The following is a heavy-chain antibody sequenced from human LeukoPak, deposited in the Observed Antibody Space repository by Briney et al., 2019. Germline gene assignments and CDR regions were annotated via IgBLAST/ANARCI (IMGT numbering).Heavy chain of an antibody. CDR2: INHSGST. J-gene: IGHJ6*02. D-gene: IGHD3-10*01. Sequence: SETLSLTCVVSGGSFSGYYWSWIRQAPGKGLEWIGEINHSGSTNYNPSLKSRVTISVDTSKNQFSLKLSSVAAADTAVYYCARRSFGTYGSGSRIRFDPWGQGTTVTVSS. CDR3: ARRSFGTYGSGSRIRFDP. CDR1: GGSFSGYY. V-gene: IGHV4-34*01.